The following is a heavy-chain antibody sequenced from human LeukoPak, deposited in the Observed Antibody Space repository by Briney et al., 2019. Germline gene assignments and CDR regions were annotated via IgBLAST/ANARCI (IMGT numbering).Heavy chain of an antibody. CDR3: VRGAYYAAY. J-gene: IGHJ4*02. V-gene: IGHV3-7*03. D-gene: IGHD3-22*01. CDR1: AFSISSYW. CDR2: IKQDGSEI. Sequence: GGSLRLSCVASAFSISSYWMSWVRETPGKGLEWVANIKQDGSEIYYVDSVKGRFTISRDNVKNALYLQMNSLRVEDTGIYYCVRGAYYAAYWGQGTLVTVSS.